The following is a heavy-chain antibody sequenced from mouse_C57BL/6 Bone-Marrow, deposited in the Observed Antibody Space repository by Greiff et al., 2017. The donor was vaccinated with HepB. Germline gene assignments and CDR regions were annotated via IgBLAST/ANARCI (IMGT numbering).Heavy chain of an antibody. Sequence: EVKLLESGGGLVQPGGSLKLSCAASGIDFSRYWMSWVRRAPGKGLEWIGEINPDSSTINYAPSLKDKFIISRDNAKNTLYLQMSKVRSEDTALYYCATDYYGSSSFDYWGQGTTLTVSS. J-gene: IGHJ2*01. CDR1: GIDFSRYW. CDR3: ATDYYGSSSFDY. V-gene: IGHV4-1*01. CDR2: INPDSSTI. D-gene: IGHD1-1*01.